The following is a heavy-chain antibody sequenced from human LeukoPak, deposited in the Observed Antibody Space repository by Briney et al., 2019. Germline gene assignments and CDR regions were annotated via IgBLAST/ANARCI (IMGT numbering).Heavy chain of an antibody. CDR2: INTNTGNP. J-gene: IGHJ4*02. D-gene: IGHD6-13*01. CDR1: GYTFTGYY. V-gene: IGHV7-4-1*02. Sequence: ASVKVSCKASGYTFTGYYMHWVRQAPGQGLEWMGWINTNTGNPTYAQGFTGRFVFSLDTSVSTAYLQISSLKAEDTAVYYCARVGQQLPCDYWGQGTLVTVSS. CDR3: ARVGQQLPCDY.